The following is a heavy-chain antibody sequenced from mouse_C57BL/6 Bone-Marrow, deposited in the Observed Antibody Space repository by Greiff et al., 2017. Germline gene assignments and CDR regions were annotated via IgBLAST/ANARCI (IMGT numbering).Heavy chain of an antibody. D-gene: IGHD1-1*02. V-gene: IGHV1-26*01. CDR3: ARWGWCVPGAMDY. Sequence: EVQLQQSGPELVKPGASVKISCKASGYTFTDYYMNWVKQSHGKSLEWIGDINPNNGGTSYNQKFKGKATLTVDTSSSTAYMALRSLTSEDSAVYYCARWGWCVPGAMDYWGQGTSVTVSS. CDR1: GYTFTDYY. J-gene: IGHJ4*01. CDR2: INPNNGGT.